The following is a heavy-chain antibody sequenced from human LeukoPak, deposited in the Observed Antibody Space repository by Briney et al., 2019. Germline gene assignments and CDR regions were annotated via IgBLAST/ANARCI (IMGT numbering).Heavy chain of an antibody. D-gene: IGHD6-6*01. J-gene: IGHJ4*02. CDR2: INHSGST. CDR3: ARVSQQLVLF. Sequence: SETLSLTCAVYGGSFSGYYWSWIRQPPGKGLEWIGEINHSGSTNYNPSLKSRVTISVDTSKNQFSLKLSSVTAADTAVYYCARVSQQLVLFWGQGTLVTVSS. V-gene: IGHV4-34*01. CDR1: GGSFSGYY.